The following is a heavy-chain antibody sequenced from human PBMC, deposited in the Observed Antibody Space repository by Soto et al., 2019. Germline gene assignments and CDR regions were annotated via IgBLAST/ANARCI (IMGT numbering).Heavy chain of an antibody. CDR2: IIPIFRTT. Sequence: SVKVYCKSSGGSFSGQAVSWVRQAPGQGLEWMGGIIPIFRTTNYARKFQGRLTITADESTSTASMELTSLTSEDTPIYYCRSVPNWGQGTLVTVSS. CDR3: RSVPN. V-gene: IGHV1-69*13. J-gene: IGHJ4*02. CDR1: GGSFSGQA.